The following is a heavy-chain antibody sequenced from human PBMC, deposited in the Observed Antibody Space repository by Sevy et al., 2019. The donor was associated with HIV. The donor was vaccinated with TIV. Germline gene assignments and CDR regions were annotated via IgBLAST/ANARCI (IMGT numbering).Heavy chain of an antibody. D-gene: IGHD1-26*01. Sequence: GGSLRLSCAGSGFTFSSYWMHWVRQAPGKGLVWVSGIKGDGSRTIYADSVKGRFTISRDNAKNTLYLQMNSLRAEDTTLYYCGRGWAGALDVWGQGTTVTVSS. J-gene: IGHJ6*02. CDR2: IKGDGSRT. CDR1: GFTFSSYW. CDR3: GRGWAGALDV. V-gene: IGHV3-74*01.